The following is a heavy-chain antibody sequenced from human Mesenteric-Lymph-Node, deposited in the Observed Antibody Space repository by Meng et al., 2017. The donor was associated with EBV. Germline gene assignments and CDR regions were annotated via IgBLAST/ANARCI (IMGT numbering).Heavy chain of an antibody. CDR1: GGSISSSNW. CDR3: ARDGGPSGSYAYWIDP. V-gene: IGHV4-4*02. Sequence: QGRLQQPGPGLVKPWGPLSLTCAVSGGSISSSNWWRWVRQPPGKGLGWIGEIFHIGSTNYNPTLKSRVTISVDKSKNHFSLKLSSVTAADTAVYYCARDGGPSGSYAYWIDPWGQGTLVTVSS. J-gene: IGHJ5*02. D-gene: IGHD1-26*01. CDR2: IFHIGST.